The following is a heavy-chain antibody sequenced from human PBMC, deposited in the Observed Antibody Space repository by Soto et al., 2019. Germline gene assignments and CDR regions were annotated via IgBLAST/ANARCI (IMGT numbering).Heavy chain of an antibody. D-gene: IGHD3-3*01. CDR2: IKQDGSEK. Sequence: GESLKISCAASGFTFSSYWMSWVRQAPGKGLEWVANIKQDGSEKYYVDSVKGRFTISRDNAKNSLYLQMNSLRAEDTAVYYCASSPKMAKIHLGFLDYWGQGTLVTVSS. V-gene: IGHV3-7*03. CDR1: GFTFSSYW. J-gene: IGHJ4*02. CDR3: ASSPKMAKIHLGFLDY.